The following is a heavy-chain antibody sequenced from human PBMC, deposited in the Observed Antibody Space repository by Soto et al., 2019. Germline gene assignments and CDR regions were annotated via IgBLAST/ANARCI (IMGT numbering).Heavy chain of an antibody. CDR3: ARALTAMVTGYYGMDV. V-gene: IGHV1-69*06. Sequence: QVQLVQSGAEVKKPGSSVKVSCKASGGTFSSYAISWVRQAPGQGLEWMGGIIPIFGTANYAQKFQGRVTLTADKSTSTAYIELGSLRSEDTAVYYCARALTAMVTGYYGMDVWGQGTTVTVSS. D-gene: IGHD5-18*01. J-gene: IGHJ6*02. CDR1: GGTFSSYA. CDR2: IIPIFGTA.